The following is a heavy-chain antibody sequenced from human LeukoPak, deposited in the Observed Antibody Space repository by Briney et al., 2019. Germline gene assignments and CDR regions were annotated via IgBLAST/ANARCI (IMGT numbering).Heavy chain of an antibody. CDR3: AKVSRFAVVPAAMLDY. J-gene: IGHJ4*02. V-gene: IGHV3-23*01. CDR1: GFTFRSYA. CDR2: ISGSGDIT. Sequence: GGSLRLSCAASGFTFRSYAMSWVRQAPGKGLEWVSAISGSGDITYYADSVKGRFTTSRDNFKNTLYLHMNSLRAEDTAVYYCAKVSRFAVVPAAMLDYWGQGIQVTVSS. D-gene: IGHD2-2*01.